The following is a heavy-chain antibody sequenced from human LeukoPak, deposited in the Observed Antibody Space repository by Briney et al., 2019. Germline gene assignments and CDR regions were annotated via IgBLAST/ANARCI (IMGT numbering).Heavy chain of an antibody. D-gene: IGHD3-9*01. J-gene: IGHJ4*02. Sequence: PSETLSLTCTVSGYSISSGYYWGWIRQPPGKGLEWIGSIYHSGSTYYNPSLKSRVTISVDTSKNQFSLKLSSVTAADTAVYYCARGNYDILTGYLYYFDYWGQGTLVTVSS. V-gene: IGHV4-38-2*02. CDR3: ARGNYDILTGYLYYFDY. CDR2: IYHSGST. CDR1: GYSISSGYY.